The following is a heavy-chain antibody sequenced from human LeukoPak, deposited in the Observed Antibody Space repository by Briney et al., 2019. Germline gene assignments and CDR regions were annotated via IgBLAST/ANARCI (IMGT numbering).Heavy chain of an antibody. CDR1: GFTFSSYA. J-gene: IGHJ4*02. CDR2: IDVSATDT. D-gene: IGHD6-13*01. CDR3: ARSVRAAGKSPGFDF. Sequence: PGGSLRLSCAASGFTFSSYAMSWVRQAPGKGLEWVSTIDVSATDTYYPDSVKGRFTISSDDSKNMLYLQMNSLRGEDTAVYYCARSVRAAGKSPGFDFWGPGSLVTVSP. V-gene: IGHV3-23*05.